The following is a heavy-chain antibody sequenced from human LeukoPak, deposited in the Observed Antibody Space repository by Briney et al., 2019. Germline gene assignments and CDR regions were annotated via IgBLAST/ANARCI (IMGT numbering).Heavy chain of an antibody. V-gene: IGHV4-38-2*02. Sequence: PSETLSLTCTVSGYSISSGYYWGWIRQPPGKGLEWIGSIYPSGSTYYNPSLKSRVTISVDTSKNQFSLKLSSVTAADTAAYYCARVRGSYVRWFDPWGQGTLVTVSS. CDR1: GYSISSGYY. D-gene: IGHD1-26*01. CDR2: IYPSGST. CDR3: ARVRGSYVRWFDP. J-gene: IGHJ5*02.